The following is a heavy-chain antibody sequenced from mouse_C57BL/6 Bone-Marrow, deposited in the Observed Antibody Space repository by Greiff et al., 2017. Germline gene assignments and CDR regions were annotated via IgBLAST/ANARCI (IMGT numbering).Heavy chain of an antibody. CDR3: ASPYYDIDYYAMDY. J-gene: IGHJ4*01. D-gene: IGHD2-4*01. V-gene: IGHV1-81*01. CDR1: GYTFTSYG. CDR2: IYPRSGNT. Sequence: QVQLQQSGAELARPGASVKLSCKASGYTFTSYGISWVKQRTGQGLEWIGEIYPRSGNTYYNEKFKGKATLTADTSSSTAYMELRSLTSEDSAVYYCASPYYDIDYYAMDYWGQGTSVTVSS.